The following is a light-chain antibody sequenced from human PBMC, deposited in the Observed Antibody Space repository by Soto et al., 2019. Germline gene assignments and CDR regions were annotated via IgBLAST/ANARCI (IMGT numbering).Light chain of an antibody. J-gene: IGKJ4*01. CDR1: QSVSRY. CDR3: QQRSKWPLS. CDR2: DAS. Sequence: IVLTQSPASLSFAPGEIATLSCRASQSVSRYLAWYQQKPGQAPRLLIYDASNRATGIPAKFSGSGSGTDFTLTISSLEPEDFAVYFCQQRSKWPLSFGGGTKVDIK. V-gene: IGKV3-11*01.